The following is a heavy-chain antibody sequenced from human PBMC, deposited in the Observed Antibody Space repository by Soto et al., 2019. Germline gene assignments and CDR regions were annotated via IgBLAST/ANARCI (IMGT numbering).Heavy chain of an antibody. J-gene: IGHJ4*02. D-gene: IGHD3-9*01. Sequence: SETLSLTCTVSGGSISRGGYYWSWIRQKPGKGLEWIGYTYNSVSTYYNPSLKSRVTISLYTSKNQFSLKLTSVTAADAAVYYCARGLADNFQYFDCVLDYFAYWGQRALVTVSS. CDR1: GGSISRGGYY. CDR3: ARGLADNFQYFDCVLDYFAY. V-gene: IGHV4-31*03. CDR2: TYNSVST.